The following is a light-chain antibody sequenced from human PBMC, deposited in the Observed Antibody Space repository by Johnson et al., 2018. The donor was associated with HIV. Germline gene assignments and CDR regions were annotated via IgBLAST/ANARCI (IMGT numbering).Light chain of an antibody. CDR3: GTWDSSLSAYV. V-gene: IGLV1-51*01. Sequence: QAVLTQPPSVSAAPGQKVTISCSGSSSNIGNSYVSWYQQLPGTAPKLLIYDNNKRPSGIPDRFSGSKSGTSATLGITGLQTGDEADYYCGTWDSSLSAYVFGTGPKVTVL. J-gene: IGLJ1*01. CDR1: SSNIGNSY. CDR2: DNN.